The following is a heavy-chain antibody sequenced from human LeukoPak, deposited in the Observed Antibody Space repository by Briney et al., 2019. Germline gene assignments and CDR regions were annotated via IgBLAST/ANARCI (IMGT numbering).Heavy chain of an antibody. CDR2: IYHSGST. V-gene: IGHV4-38-2*02. Sequence: SETLSLTCAVSGYSISSGYYWGWIRQPPGKGLEWIGSIYHSGSTYYNPSLESRVTISVDTSKNQFSLKLNSVTAADTAVYHCARENSGTYYGDSWGQGTLVTVSS. J-gene: IGHJ4*02. D-gene: IGHD1-26*01. CDR1: GYSISSGYY. CDR3: ARENSGTYYGDS.